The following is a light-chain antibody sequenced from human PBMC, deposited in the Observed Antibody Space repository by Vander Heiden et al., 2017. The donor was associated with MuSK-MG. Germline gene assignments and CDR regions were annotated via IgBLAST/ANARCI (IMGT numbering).Light chain of an antibody. J-gene: IGLJ1*01. V-gene: IGLV2-14*03. CDR2: DVS. Sequence: QSALTQPASVSGSPGQSITISCTGTSSDVGGYNYVSWYQQHPGKAAKLMIYDVSKRPSGVSIRFSGSKSGNTASLTISGLQAEDEADYYCSSYTSSSTLVFGTGTKVTVL. CDR1: SSDVGGYNY. CDR3: SSYTSSSTLV.